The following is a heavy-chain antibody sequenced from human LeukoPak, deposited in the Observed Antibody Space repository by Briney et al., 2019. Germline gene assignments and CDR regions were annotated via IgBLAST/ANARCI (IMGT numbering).Heavy chain of an antibody. CDR2: IRGNGET. D-gene: IGHD3-16*01. CDR1: GLSFFSFS. V-gene: IGHV3-23*01. J-gene: IGHJ4*02. Sequence: GALRPSCAAAGLSFFSFSMSWVRQGPAGGVERVSSIRGNGETFYADSVKGRFTLYSDSSTNTVYFQLNNLRVEHTAIYYCARASWVSSTDAVRWGQGTLVTVSS. CDR3: ARASWVSSTDAVR.